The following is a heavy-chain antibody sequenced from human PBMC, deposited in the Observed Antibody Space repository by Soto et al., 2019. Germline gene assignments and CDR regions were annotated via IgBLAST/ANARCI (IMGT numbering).Heavy chain of an antibody. D-gene: IGHD3-10*01. Sequence: QVQLQESGPGLVKPSETLSLTCTVSGGSISSYYWSWIRQPPGKGLEWIGYIYYSGSTNYNPSLKRRVTISVDPSKHQFSLKLSSVTAADTAVYYCARDQSLGSYYTAPHWYFDLWGRGTLVTVSS. CDR1: GGSISSYY. V-gene: IGHV4-59*01. CDR3: ARDQSLGSYYTAPHWYFDL. CDR2: IYYSGST. J-gene: IGHJ2*01.